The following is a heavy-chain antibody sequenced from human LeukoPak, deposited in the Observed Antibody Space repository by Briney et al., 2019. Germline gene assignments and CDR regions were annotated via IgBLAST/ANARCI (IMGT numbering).Heavy chain of an antibody. J-gene: IGHJ4*02. CDR3: ARDLVGSHTGYSSGAWDY. V-gene: IGHV3-30*02. CDR2: IRYDGSNK. D-gene: IGHD3-9*01. Sequence: GGSLRLSCAASGFIFSSYGMTWVRQAPGKGLEWVAFIRYDGSNKYYADSVKGRFTISRDNSKNTLYLQMNSLRAEDTAVYYCARDLVGSHTGYSSGAWDYWGQGTLVTVSS. CDR1: GFIFSSYG.